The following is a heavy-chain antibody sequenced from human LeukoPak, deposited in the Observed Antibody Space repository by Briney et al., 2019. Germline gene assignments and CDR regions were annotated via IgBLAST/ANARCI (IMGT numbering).Heavy chain of an antibody. Sequence: SETLSLTCAVYGGSFSGYYWSWIRQPPGKGLEWIGSVYYGRSPYYNPSLESRATISVDTSKNHFSLKMSSVTAADTAVYYCARGSGTGTFSYWGQGTLVTVSS. V-gene: IGHV4-34*01. CDR1: GGSFSGYY. CDR2: VYYGRSP. D-gene: IGHD7-27*01. CDR3: ARGSGTGTFSY. J-gene: IGHJ4*02.